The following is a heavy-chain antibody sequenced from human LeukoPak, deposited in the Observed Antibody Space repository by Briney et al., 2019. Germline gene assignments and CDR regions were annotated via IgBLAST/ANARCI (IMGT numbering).Heavy chain of an antibody. D-gene: IGHD5-24*01. Sequence: GASVKVSCKASGGTFSSYAISWVRQAPGQGLEWMGRIIPIFGTADYAQRFRGRVTITTDESTRTAYMELSSLRSEDTAVYYCASIGPNRWLQPQVDYFDYWGQGTLVTVSS. J-gene: IGHJ4*02. CDR2: IIPIFGTA. CDR3: ASIGPNRWLQPQVDYFDY. V-gene: IGHV1-69*05. CDR1: GGTFSSYA.